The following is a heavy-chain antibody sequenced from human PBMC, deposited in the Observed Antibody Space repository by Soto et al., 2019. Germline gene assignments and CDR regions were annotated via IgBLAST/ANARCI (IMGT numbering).Heavy chain of an antibody. CDR2: IYYSGST. CDR1: GGSISGSSYY. V-gene: IGHV4-39*01. CDR3: ARHLFSGRDYDFWSGPPYYFDY. J-gene: IGHJ4*02. D-gene: IGHD3-3*01. Sequence: SETLCLTCTVAGGSISGSSYYWGWIRQPPGKGLEWIGSIYYSGSTYYNPSLKSRVTISVDTSKNQFSLKLSSVTAADTAVYYCARHLFSGRDYDFWSGPPYYFDYWGQGTLVTVSS.